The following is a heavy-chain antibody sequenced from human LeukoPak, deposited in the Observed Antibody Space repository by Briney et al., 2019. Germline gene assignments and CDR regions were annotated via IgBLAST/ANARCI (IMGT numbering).Heavy chain of an antibody. CDR1: GFTFSSYG. D-gene: IGHD3-10*01. CDR2: IWYDGSNK. CDR3: ARDNSRFGDGMDV. Sequence: GRSLRLSCAASGFTFSSYGMHWVRQAPGKGLEWVAVIWYDGSNKYYADSVEGRFTISRDNSKNTLYLQMNSLRAEDTAVYYCARDNSRFGDGMDVWGKGTTVTVSS. V-gene: IGHV3-33*01. J-gene: IGHJ6*04.